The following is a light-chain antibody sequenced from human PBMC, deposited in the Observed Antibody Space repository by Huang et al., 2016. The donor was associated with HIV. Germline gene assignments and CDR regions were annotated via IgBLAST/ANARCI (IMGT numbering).Light chain of an antibody. J-gene: IGKJ5*01. CDR2: GAS. V-gene: IGKV3-15*01. CDR1: QSVTS. CDR3: QQYNNWPSIT. Sequence: EIVMTQSPATLSVSPGERATLTCRASQSVTSLAWYQQKPGQTPRLLIYGASTRATGIPARVSGSGSGTDFTLTISSRQSEDFAVYYCQQYNNWPSITFGQGTRLEIK.